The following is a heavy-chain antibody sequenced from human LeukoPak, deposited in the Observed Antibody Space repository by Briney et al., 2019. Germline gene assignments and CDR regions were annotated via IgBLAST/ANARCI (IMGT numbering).Heavy chain of an antibody. D-gene: IGHD4-11*01. CDR2: IFYSGST. Sequence: PSETLPLTCTVSGGSISGYYWSWIRQAPGKELEWIGYIFYSGSTRYNPSLKSRVTISIDTPKNQFSLKLSSVTAADSAVYYCARQSNDYSDYTFESWGQGTLVTVSS. J-gene: IGHJ4*02. V-gene: IGHV4-59*08. CDR1: GGSISGYY. CDR3: ARQSNDYSDYTFES.